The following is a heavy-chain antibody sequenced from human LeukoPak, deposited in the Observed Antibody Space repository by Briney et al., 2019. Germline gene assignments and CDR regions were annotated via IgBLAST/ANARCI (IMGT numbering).Heavy chain of an antibody. CDR3: ARSRVSMHFGDY. CDR1: GYRFTNYW. CDR2: IYPGDSDT. V-gene: IGHV5-51*01. D-gene: IGHD2-21*01. J-gene: IGHJ4*02. Sequence: GESLQISCQGSGYRFTNYWIAWVRQLPGKGLEWMGTIYPGDSDTNYSPSFRGQVTISADKSTTTAYLQWNSLKASDTAMYYCARSRVSMHFGDYWGQGSLVTVSS.